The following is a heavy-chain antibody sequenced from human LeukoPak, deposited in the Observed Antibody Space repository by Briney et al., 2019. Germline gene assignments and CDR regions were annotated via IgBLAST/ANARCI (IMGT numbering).Heavy chain of an antibody. CDR3: ASYTDAFDI. Sequence: SETLSLTCTVSGYSISSGYYWGWIRQPPGKGLEWIGNIYHSGSTYYNPSLKSRVTMSVDTSKNQFSLKLSSVTAADTAVYYCASYTDAFDIWGQGTMVTVSS. CDR2: IYHSGST. J-gene: IGHJ3*02. V-gene: IGHV4-38-2*02. CDR1: GYSISSGYY. D-gene: IGHD2-2*02.